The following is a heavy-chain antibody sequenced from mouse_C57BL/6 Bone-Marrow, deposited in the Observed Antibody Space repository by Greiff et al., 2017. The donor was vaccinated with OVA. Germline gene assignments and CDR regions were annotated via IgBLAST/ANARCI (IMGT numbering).Heavy chain of an antibody. J-gene: IGHJ4*01. CDR3: ASFYDGYPRAMDY. CDR1: GFTFSDYY. V-gene: IGHV5-12*01. D-gene: IGHD2-3*01. Sequence: EVKLVESGGGLVQPGGSLKLSCAASGFTFSDYYMYWVRQTPEKRLEWVAYISNGGGSTYYPDTVKGRFTISRDNAKNTLYLQMSRLKSEDTAMYYCASFYDGYPRAMDYWGQGTSVTVSS. CDR2: ISNGGGST.